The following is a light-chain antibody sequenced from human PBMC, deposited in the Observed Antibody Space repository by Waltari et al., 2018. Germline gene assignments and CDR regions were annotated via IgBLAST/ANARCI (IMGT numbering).Light chain of an antibody. CDR2: EGS. CDR1: SSDVGSHNL. J-gene: IGLJ2*01. V-gene: IGLV2-23*01. CDR3: CSYAGSSTLL. Sequence: QSALTQPASVSGSPGQSITVSCTATSSDVGSHNLVSWYQQHPGKAPKLMIYEGSKRPSGVSNRFSGSKSGNTASLTISGLQAEDEADYYCCSYAGSSTLLFGGGTKVTVL.